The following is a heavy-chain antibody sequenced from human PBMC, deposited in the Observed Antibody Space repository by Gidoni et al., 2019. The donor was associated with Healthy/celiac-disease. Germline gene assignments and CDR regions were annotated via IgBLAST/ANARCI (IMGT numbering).Heavy chain of an antibody. CDR3: ARERPVREGSGSYRGFSHTKYYFDY. CDR1: GGSFSGYY. Sequence: QVQLQQWGAGLLKPSETLSLTCAVYGGSFSGYYWSWIRQPPGKGLEWIGEINHSGRTNYNPSLKSRVTISVDTSKNQFSLKLSSVTAADTAVYYCARERPVREGSGSYRGFSHTKYYFDYWGQGTLVTVSS. V-gene: IGHV4-34*01. D-gene: IGHD3-10*01. CDR2: INHSGRT. J-gene: IGHJ4*02.